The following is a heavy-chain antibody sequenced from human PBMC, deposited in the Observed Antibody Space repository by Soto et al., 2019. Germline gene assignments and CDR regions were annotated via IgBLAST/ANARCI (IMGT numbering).Heavy chain of an antibody. CDR2: ISYDGSNK. J-gene: IGHJ4*02. Sequence: QVQLVESGGGVVQPGRSLRLSCAASGFTFSSYAMHWVRQAPGKGLEWVAVISYDGSNKYYADSVKGRFTISRDNSKNTLYLQMNSLRAEDTAVYDCARQGPVRGTVTRLFDYWGQGTLVTVSS. V-gene: IGHV3-30-3*01. CDR1: GFTFSSYA. CDR3: ARQGPVRGTVTRLFDY. D-gene: IGHD4-17*01.